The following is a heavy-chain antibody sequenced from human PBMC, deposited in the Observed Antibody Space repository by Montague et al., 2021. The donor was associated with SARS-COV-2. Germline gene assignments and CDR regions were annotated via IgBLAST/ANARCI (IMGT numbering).Heavy chain of an antibody. V-gene: IGHV4-31*03. CDR3: ARSPEPIIILSSTSLNWYFDL. Sequence: TLSLTCTVSGGSISSGGYYWSWIRQHPGKGLEWIGYIYYSGSTYYXXXLKSRVTISVDTSKNQFSLKMSSVTAADTAVYYCARSPEPIIILSSTSLNWYFDLWGRGTLVTVSS. CDR1: GGSISSGGYY. D-gene: IGHD2-2*01. J-gene: IGHJ2*01. CDR2: IYYSGST.